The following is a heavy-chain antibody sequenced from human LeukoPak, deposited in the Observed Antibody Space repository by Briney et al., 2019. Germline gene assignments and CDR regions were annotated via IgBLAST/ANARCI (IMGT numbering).Heavy chain of an antibody. Sequence: PGGSLRLSCAAPGATFRNQAILWVRQAPGKGLEWVTVISHDGTNDYYRDSVKGRFTISRDNSKNTVLLQMNSLSPDDTAVYYCVGSPTYYYMDVWGKGTTVTVSS. CDR1: GATFRNQA. CDR2: ISHDGTND. CDR3: VGSPTYYYMDV. J-gene: IGHJ6*03. V-gene: IGHV3-30*04. D-gene: IGHD3-10*01.